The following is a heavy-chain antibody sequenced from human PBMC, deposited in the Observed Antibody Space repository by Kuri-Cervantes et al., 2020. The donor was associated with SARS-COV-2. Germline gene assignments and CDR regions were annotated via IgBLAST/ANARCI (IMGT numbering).Heavy chain of an antibody. CDR3: ARDYDSSGHMLDY. Sequence: GGSLRLSCAASGFTFSTYNMNWVRQAPGKGLEWVSYISSSSSTIYYADSVKGRFTISRDNSKNTLYLQMNSLRAEDTAVYYCARDYDSSGHMLDYWGQGTLVTVSS. CDR1: GFTFSTYN. V-gene: IGHV3-48*01. CDR2: ISSSSSTI. J-gene: IGHJ4*02. D-gene: IGHD3-22*01.